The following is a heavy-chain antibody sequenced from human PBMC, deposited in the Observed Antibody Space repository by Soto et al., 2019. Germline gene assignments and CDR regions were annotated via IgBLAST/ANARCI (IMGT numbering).Heavy chain of an antibody. CDR1: GFTFSSYA. J-gene: IGHJ4*02. CDR2: VSIGGST. V-gene: IGHV3-23*01. CDR3: AKRRGAGGHFDY. Sequence: VQLLESGGGLVQPEGSLRLSCAASGFTFSSYAMGWVRQGPGKGLEWGAVVSIGGSTHYADSVRGRFTISRDNSKNTLSLQMNSLTAEDTAVYFCAKRRGAGGHFDYWGQGALVTVSS. D-gene: IGHD2-15*01.